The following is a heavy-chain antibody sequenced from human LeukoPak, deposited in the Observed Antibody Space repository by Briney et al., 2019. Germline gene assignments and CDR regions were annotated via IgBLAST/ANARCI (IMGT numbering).Heavy chain of an antibody. D-gene: IGHD1-26*01. CDR2: ISYDGSNK. CDR1: GFTFSSYG. J-gene: IGHJ4*02. V-gene: IGHV3-30*18. CDR3: AKAVSWELPYFDY. Sequence: GRSLRLSCAASGFTFSSYGMHWVRQAPGKGLEWVAVISYDGSNKYYADSVKGRFTISRDNSKNTLYLQMNSLRAEDTAVYYCAKAVSWELPYFDYWGQGTLVTVSS.